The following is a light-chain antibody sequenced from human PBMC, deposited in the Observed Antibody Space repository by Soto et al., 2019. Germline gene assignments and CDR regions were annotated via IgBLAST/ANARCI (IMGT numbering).Light chain of an antibody. J-gene: IGLJ3*02. V-gene: IGLV4-69*01. CDR2: LNSDGSH. Sequence: QLVLTQSPSASASLGASVKLTCTLTSGHSSYAIAWHQQQPEKGPRYLMKLNSDGSHTKGDGIPDRFSGSSSGAERYLTISSLQSDDEADYYCQTWSTGIQVFGGGTKVTVL. CDR3: QTWSTGIQV. CDR1: SGHSSYA.